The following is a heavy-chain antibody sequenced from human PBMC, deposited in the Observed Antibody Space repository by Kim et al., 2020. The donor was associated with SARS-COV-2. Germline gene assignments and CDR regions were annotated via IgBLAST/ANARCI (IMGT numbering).Heavy chain of an antibody. CDR2: ISYDGSNK. V-gene: IGHV3-30*04. CDR1: GFTFSSYA. Sequence: GGSLRLSCAASGFTFSSYAMHWVRQAPGKGLEWVAVISYDGSNKYYADSVKGRFTISRDNSKNTLYLQMNSLRAEDTAVYYCARDAEVLLWFGGNDYWGQAPLLTVSS. CDR3: ARDAEVLLWFGGNDY. J-gene: IGHJ4*02. D-gene: IGHD3-10*01.